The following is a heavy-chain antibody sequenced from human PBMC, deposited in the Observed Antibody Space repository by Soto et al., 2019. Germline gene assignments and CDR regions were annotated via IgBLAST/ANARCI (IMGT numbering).Heavy chain of an antibody. Sequence: SVKVSCKASGGTFSSYAISWVRQAPGQGLEWMGGIIPIFGTANYAQKFQGRVTITADESTSTAYMELSSLRSEDTAVYYCARDRSSSSWSGHLDAFDIWGQGTMVTVS. CDR1: GGTFSSYA. V-gene: IGHV1-69*13. D-gene: IGHD6-6*01. CDR3: ARDRSSSSWSGHLDAFDI. J-gene: IGHJ3*02. CDR2: IIPIFGTA.